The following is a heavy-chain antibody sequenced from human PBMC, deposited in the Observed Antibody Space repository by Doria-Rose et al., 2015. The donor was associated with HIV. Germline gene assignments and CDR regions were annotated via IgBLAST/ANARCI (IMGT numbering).Heavy chain of an antibody. Sequence: GPGLVKPSETLSLTCTVSGYSINSDYYWGWIRQSPEKGLEWIGSIYDSGSTYYNPSLKSRVTMSVDTPNDQFSLRLSSVTAADTATYYCARDSPYNYYMDVWGKGITVTV. CDR1: GYSINSDYY. CDR3: ARDSPYNYYMDV. V-gene: IGHV4-38-2*02. CDR2: IYDSGST. J-gene: IGHJ6*03.